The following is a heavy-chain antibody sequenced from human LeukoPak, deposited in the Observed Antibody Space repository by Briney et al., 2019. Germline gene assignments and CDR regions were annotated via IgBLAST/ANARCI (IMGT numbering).Heavy chain of an antibody. CDR2: ISAYNGNT. CDR1: GYTFTSYG. D-gene: IGHD3-9*01. CDR3: AKAGSSYGILTGSPRLDY. J-gene: IGHJ4*02. V-gene: IGHV1-18*01. Sequence: ASVKVSCKASGYTFTSYGIGWVRQAPGQGLEWMGWISAYNGNTNYAQNLQGRVTMTKDTSTSTAYMELRSLRSDDTAVYYCAKAGSSYGILTGSPRLDYWGQGTLVTVSS.